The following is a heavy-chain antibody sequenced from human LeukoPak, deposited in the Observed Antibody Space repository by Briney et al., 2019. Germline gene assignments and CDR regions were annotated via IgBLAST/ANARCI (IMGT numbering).Heavy chain of an antibody. Sequence: ASVKVSCKASGYSFTGYYMHWVRQAPGQGLEWMGWINPNSGDTKYAQKFQGRVTMTRDTSISTAYMELSRLRSEDTAVYYCATGYSSSWPTDYWGQGTLVTVSS. CDR1: GYSFTGYY. V-gene: IGHV1-2*02. D-gene: IGHD6-13*01. CDR3: ATGYSSSWPTDY. J-gene: IGHJ4*02. CDR2: INPNSGDT.